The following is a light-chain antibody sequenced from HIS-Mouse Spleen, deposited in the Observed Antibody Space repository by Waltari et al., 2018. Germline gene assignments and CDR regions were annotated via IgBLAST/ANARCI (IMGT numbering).Light chain of an antibody. J-gene: IGKJ1*01. CDR3: QQYGSSPWT. CDR1: QSVSSSY. V-gene: IGKV3-20*01. Sequence: EIVLTQSPGTLSLSPGERATLSCRASQSVSSSYLAWYQQKPGQAPRLLIYGASSRATVIPDRFSGSGSGTDFTLTINRLEPEDFAVYYCQQYGSSPWTFGQGTKVEIK. CDR2: GAS.